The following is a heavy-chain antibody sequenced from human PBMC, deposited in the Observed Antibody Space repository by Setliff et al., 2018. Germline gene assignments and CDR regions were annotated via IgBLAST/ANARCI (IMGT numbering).Heavy chain of an antibody. Sequence: EASVKVSCKASGYTFTSYGIRWVRQAPGQGLEWMGWISAYNGNTNYAQKLQGRVTMTTDTSTSTAYMELRSLRSDDTAVYCCARGNSNYYLFDYWGQGTQVTVSS. D-gene: IGHD4-4*01. V-gene: IGHV1-18*01. CDR3: ARGNSNYYLFDY. CDR1: GYTFTSYG. CDR2: ISAYNGNT. J-gene: IGHJ4*02.